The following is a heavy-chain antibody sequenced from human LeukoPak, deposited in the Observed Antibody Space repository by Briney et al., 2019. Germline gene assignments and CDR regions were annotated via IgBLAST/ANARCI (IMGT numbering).Heavy chain of an antibody. J-gene: IGHJ6*03. Sequence: QSGGSLRLSCAASGFTFSSYGMSWVRQAPGKGLEWVSSISSTGGTTYYADSVKGRFTISRDNSKNTLYLQMNSLRAEDTAIYYCAKNGDRGAYCTGGTCYPYFYYYVDVWGKGTTVTI. V-gene: IGHV3-23*01. CDR2: ISSTGGTT. CDR1: GFTFSSYG. CDR3: AKNGDRGAYCTGGTCYPYFYYYVDV. D-gene: IGHD2-15*01.